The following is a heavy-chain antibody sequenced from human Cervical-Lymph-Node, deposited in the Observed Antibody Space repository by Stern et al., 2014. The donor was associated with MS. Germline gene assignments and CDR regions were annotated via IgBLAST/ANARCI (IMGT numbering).Heavy chain of an antibody. CDR3: ARATSGSYKYYFDY. CDR1: GGTFSSYA. D-gene: IGHD1-26*01. CDR2: IIPIFGTA. V-gene: IGHV1-69*01. J-gene: IGHJ4*02. Sequence: MQLVQSRAEVKKPGSSVKVSCKASGGTFSSYAISWVRQAPGQGLEWNGGIIPIFGTANYAQKFQGRVTITADESTSTAYMELSSLRSEDTAVYYCARATSGSYKYYFDYWGQGTLVTVSS.